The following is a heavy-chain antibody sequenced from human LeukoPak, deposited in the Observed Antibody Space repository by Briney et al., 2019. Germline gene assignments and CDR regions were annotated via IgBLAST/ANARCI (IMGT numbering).Heavy chain of an antibody. D-gene: IGHD6-19*01. CDR3: AKGEGSGWYIDY. Sequence: GGSLRLSCAASGFTLSSYGMHWVRQAPGKGLEWVAVISYDGSNKYYADSVKGRFTISRDNSKNTLYLQMNSLRAEDTAVYYCAKGEGSGWYIDYWGQGTLVTVSS. V-gene: IGHV3-30*18. J-gene: IGHJ4*02. CDR1: GFTLSSYG. CDR2: ISYDGSNK.